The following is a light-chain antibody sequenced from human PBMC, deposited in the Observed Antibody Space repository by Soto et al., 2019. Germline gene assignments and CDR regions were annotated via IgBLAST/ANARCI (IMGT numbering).Light chain of an antibody. V-gene: IGKV3-20*01. Sequence: DIVLTQSPGTLSLSPGERATLSCRASQSVGSIYLAWYQQKPGQAPRLLIHGASSRATGIPDRFSGSGSGTDFTLTISSLQPEDFATYYCQQSYSTPWTFGQGTKVEIK. CDR2: GAS. CDR1: QSVGSIY. CDR3: QQSYSTPWT. J-gene: IGKJ1*01.